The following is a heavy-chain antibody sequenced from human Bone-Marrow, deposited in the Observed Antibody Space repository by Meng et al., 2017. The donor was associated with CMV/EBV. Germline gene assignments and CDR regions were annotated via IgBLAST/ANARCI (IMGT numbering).Heavy chain of an antibody. Sequence: GGSLRLSCAASGFTFSSYAMSWVRQAPGKGLEWVSAISGSGGSTYYADSVKGRFTISRDNSKNTLYLQMNSLRAEDTAVYYCAKASCSSTSCHPYYFDYWGQGTRVTGYS. D-gene: IGHD2-2*01. CDR3: AKASCSSTSCHPYYFDY. V-gene: IGHV3-23*01. J-gene: IGHJ4*02. CDR2: ISGSGGST. CDR1: GFTFSSYA.